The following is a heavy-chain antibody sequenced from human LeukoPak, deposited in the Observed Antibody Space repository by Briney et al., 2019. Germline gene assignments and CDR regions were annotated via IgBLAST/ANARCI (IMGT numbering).Heavy chain of an antibody. J-gene: IGHJ4*02. CDR2: ITYDGSNK. CDR3: ARGLLGATTSYFDY. D-gene: IGHD1-26*01. CDR1: GFTFSSNA. V-gene: IGHV3-30-3*01. Sequence: GGSLRLSCAASGFTFSSNAMHWVRQAPGKGLEWVAVITYDGSNKYYADSVKGRFTISRDNSRNTPYLQMNSLRAEDTAVYYCARGLLGATTSYFDYWGQGTLVTVSS.